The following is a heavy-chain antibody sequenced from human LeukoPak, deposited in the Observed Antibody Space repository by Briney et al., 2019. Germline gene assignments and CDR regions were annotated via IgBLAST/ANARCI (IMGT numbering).Heavy chain of an antibody. V-gene: IGHV4-39*07. CDR3: ARDKAYCGGDCYSLGGEPLPVYAFDI. D-gene: IGHD2-21*02. Sequence: PSETLSLTCTVSGGSISSSRYYWGWIRQPPGKGLEWIGSIYYSGSTYYNPSLKSRVTISVDTSKNQFSLKLSSVTAADTAVYYCARDKAYCGGDCYSLGGEPLPVYAFDIWGQGTMVTVSS. J-gene: IGHJ3*02. CDR2: IYYSGST. CDR1: GGSISSSRYY.